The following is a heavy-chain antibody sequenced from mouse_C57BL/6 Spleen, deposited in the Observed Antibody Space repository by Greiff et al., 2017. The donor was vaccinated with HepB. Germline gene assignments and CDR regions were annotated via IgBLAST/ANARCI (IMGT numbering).Heavy chain of an antibody. CDR3: ASGVVAGSYWYFDV. CDR1: GYTFTSYW. CDR2: IDPSDSYT. V-gene: IGHV1-69*01. Sequence: QVQLQQPGAELVMPGASVKLSCKASGYTFTSYWMHWVKQRPGQGLEWIGEIDPSDSYTNYNQKFKGKSTLTVDKSSSPAYMQLSSLTSEDSAVYYCASGVVAGSYWYFDVWGTGTTVTVSS. D-gene: IGHD1-1*01. J-gene: IGHJ1*03.